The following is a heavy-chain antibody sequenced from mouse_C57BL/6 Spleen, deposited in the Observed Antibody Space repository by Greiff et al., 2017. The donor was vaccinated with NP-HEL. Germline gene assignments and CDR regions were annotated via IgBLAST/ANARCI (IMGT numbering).Heavy chain of an antibody. D-gene: IGHD1-1*01. CDR2: ISSGGSYT. J-gene: IGHJ1*03. CDR3: ARHGHYYGSSYWYFDV. CDR1: GFTFSSYG. Sequence: EVHLVESGGDLVKPGGSLKLSCAASGFTFSSYGMSWVRQTPDKRLEWVATISSGGSYTYYPDSVKGRFTISRDNAKNTLYLQMSSLKSEDTAMYYCARHGHYYGSSYWYFDVWGTGTTVTVSS. V-gene: IGHV5-6*01.